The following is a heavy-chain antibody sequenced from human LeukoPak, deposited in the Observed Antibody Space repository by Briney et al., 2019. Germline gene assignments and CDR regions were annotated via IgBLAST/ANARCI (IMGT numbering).Heavy chain of an antibody. CDR1: GFTFSSYG. V-gene: IGHV3-23*01. D-gene: IGHD6-6*01. J-gene: IGHJ4*02. CDR3: AKDSIAARTAAYYFDY. Sequence: GGSLRLSCAASGFTFSSYGMSWVRQAPGKGLEWVSAISGSGGSTYYADSVKGRFTISRDNSKNTLYLQMNSLRAEDTAVYYCAKDSIAARTAAYYFDYWGQGTLVTVSS. CDR2: ISGSGGST.